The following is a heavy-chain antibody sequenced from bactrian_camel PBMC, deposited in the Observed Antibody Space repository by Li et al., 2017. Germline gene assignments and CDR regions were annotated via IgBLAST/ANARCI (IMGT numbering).Heavy chain of an antibody. V-gene: IGHV3S39*01. J-gene: IGHJ4*01. D-gene: IGHD6*01. CDR2: VYFGGGRT. CDR1: GYTYSSNC. CDR3: VKSGSTVVVGAP. Sequence: QVQLVESGGGSVQPGGSLRLSCDASGYTYSSNCMGWFRQAPGKEREAVAFVYFGGGRTYYADSVKGRFTISRDNGKNTLYLQLNSLKTEDTAMYYCVKSGSTVVVGAPRGQGTQVTVS.